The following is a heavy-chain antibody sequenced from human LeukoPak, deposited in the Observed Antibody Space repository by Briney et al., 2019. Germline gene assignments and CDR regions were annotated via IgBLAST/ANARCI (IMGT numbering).Heavy chain of an antibody. D-gene: IGHD6-19*01. CDR1: GFTFSSYW. J-gene: IGHJ4*02. CDR3: TGGSGWYSPDY. Sequence: PGGSLRLSCAASGFTFSSYWMHWVRQASGKGLEWVGHIRGKTNSYATAYAASVRGRFTISRDDSKNTAYLQMNSLKTEDTAVYYCTGGSGWYSPDYWGQGTLVTVSS. V-gene: IGHV3-73*01. CDR2: IRGKTNSYAT.